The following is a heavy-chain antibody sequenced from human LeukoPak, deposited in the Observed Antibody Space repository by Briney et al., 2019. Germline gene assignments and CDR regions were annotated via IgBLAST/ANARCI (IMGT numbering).Heavy chain of an antibody. V-gene: IGHV3-9*01. D-gene: IGHD5-12*01. CDR3: AKDRTYSGYDALDY. CDR1: GFTFDDYS. J-gene: IGHJ4*02. Sequence: GGSLRLSCAASGFTFDDYSMHWVRQVPGKGLEWVSGISWNSGSAGYADSVKGRSTISRDNAKNFLYLQMNSLRTEDTALYYCAKDRTYSGYDALDYWGQGTLVSVSS. CDR2: ISWNSGSA.